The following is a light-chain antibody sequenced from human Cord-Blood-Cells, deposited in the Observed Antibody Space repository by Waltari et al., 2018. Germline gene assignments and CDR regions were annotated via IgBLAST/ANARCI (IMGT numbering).Light chain of an antibody. Sequence: SYELTQPPSVSVSPGQTASITCSGDKLGDKYACWYQQKPGQSPVLVIYQDSKRPSGIPNQFSGSNSGNTATLTISRTQAMDEADYYCQAWDSSTVVFGGGTKLTVL. V-gene: IGLV3-1*01. J-gene: IGLJ2*01. CDR1: KLGDKY. CDR2: QDS. CDR3: QAWDSSTVV.